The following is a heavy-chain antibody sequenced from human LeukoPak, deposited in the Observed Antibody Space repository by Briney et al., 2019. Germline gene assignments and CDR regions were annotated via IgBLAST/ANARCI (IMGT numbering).Heavy chain of an antibody. V-gene: IGHV1-2*02. J-gene: IGHJ3*02. CDR3: ARNGLTGEGGAFDI. CDR2: INPNSGGT. CDR1: GYTFTDYY. Sequence: ASVKVSCKASGYTFTDYYIHWVRQAPGQRLEWMGWINPNSGGTNYAQKFQGRVTMTSDTSISTVYMELSRLRSDDTAVYYCARNGLTGEGGAFDIWGQGTMVTVSS. D-gene: IGHD7-27*01.